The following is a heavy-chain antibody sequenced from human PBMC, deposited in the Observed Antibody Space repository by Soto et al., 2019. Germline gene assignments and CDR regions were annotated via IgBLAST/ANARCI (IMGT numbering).Heavy chain of an antibody. CDR3: ARAGPYDFWSGYHNWFDP. V-gene: IGHV1-46*01. D-gene: IGHD3-3*01. Sequence: ASVKVSCKASGYTFTSYYMHWMRQAPGQGLEWMGIINPSGGSTSYAQKFQGRVTMTRDTSTSTAYMELSSLRSEDTAVYYCARAGPYDFWSGYHNWFDPWGQGTLVTVSS. CDR2: INPSGGST. CDR1: GYTFTSYY. J-gene: IGHJ5*02.